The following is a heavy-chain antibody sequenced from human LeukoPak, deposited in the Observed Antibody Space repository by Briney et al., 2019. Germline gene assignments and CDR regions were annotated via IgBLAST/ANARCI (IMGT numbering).Heavy chain of an antibody. CDR3: ARVNYYDSSGRMYYFDY. CDR1: GFTFSSYS. J-gene: IGHJ4*02. CDR2: ISSSSSYI. D-gene: IGHD3-22*01. V-gene: IGHV3-21*01. Sequence: GGSLRLSCAASGFTFSSYSMNWVRQAPGEGLEWVSSISSSSSYIYYADSVKGRFTIPRDNAKNSLYLQMNSLRAEDTAVYYCARVNYYDSSGRMYYFDYWGQGTLVTVSS.